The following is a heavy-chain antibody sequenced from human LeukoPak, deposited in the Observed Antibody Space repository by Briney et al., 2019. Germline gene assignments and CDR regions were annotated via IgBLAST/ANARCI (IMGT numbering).Heavy chain of an antibody. CDR2: IIPIFGTA. CDR1: GGTFSSYA. Sequence: SVKVSCKASGGTFSSYAISWVRQAPGQGLEWMGRIIPIFGTANYAQKFQGRVTITTHESTSTAYMELSSLRSEDTAVYYCARALYYYDSSGYYPGNFQHWGQGTLVTVSS. D-gene: IGHD3-22*01. J-gene: IGHJ1*01. CDR3: ARALYYYDSSGYYPGNFQH. V-gene: IGHV1-69*05.